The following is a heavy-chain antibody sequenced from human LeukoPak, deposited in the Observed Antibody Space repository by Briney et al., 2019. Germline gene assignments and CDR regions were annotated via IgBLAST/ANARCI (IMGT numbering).Heavy chain of an antibody. Sequence: SETLSLTCTVSGGSISSYYWSWIRQPPGKGLEWIGYIYYSGSTNYNPSLKSRVTISVDTSKNQFSLKLSSVTAADTAVYYCARKRGYDGWFDPWGQGTLVTVSS. D-gene: IGHD5-12*01. CDR3: ARKRGYDGWFDP. CDR1: GGSISSYY. V-gene: IGHV4-59*08. CDR2: IYYSGST. J-gene: IGHJ5*02.